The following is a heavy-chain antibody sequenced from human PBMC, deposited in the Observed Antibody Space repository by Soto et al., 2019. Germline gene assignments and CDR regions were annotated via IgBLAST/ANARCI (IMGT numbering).Heavy chain of an antibody. CDR1: GGSISSGGYY. J-gene: IGHJ2*01. V-gene: IGHV4-31*03. CDR3: ARGLGGSGSYYTRYIYWYSDL. D-gene: IGHD3-10*01. Sequence: QVQLQESGPGLVKPSQTLSLTCTVSGGSISSGGYYWSWIRQHPGKGLEWIGYIYYSGSTYYNPSLKSRVTRSVDTSKNQFSLKLSSVTAADTAVYYCARGLGGSGSYYTRYIYWYSDLWGRGTLVTVSS. CDR2: IYYSGST.